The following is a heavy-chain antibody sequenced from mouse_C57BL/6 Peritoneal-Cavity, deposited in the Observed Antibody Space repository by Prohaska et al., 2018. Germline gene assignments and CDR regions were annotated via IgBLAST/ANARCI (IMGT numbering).Heavy chain of an antibody. V-gene: IGHV4-1*01. CDR3: VTYYSNYWFAY. Sequence: EVKLLQSGGGLVQPGGSLKLSCAASGIDFSRYWMSWVRRAPGKGREWIGEINPDSSTINYAPSLKDKFIIARDNAKNTLYLQMSKVRSEDTALYYCVTYYSNYWFAYWGQGTLVTVSA. CDR2: INPDSSTI. J-gene: IGHJ3*01. D-gene: IGHD2-5*01. CDR1: GIDFSRYW.